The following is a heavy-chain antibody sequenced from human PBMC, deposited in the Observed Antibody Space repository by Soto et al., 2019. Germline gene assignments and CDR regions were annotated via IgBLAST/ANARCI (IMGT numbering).Heavy chain of an antibody. CDR1: GFTFNSYA. Sequence: EVQLLEAGGDLVQPGGSLRLSCAASGFTFNSYAMSWVRQAPGKGLEWVSTMSGNAGSTYYADSVKGRFTISRDNSKNTLYLRMSSLRAEDTAVYYCAKALAYCGGDCYFPVYGMDVWGQGSTVTVSS. J-gene: IGHJ6*02. V-gene: IGHV3-23*01. CDR3: AKALAYCGGDCYFPVYGMDV. D-gene: IGHD2-21*02. CDR2: MSGNAGST.